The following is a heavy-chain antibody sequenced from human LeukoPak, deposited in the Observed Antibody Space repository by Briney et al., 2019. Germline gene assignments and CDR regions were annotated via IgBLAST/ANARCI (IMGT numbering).Heavy chain of an antibody. D-gene: IGHD5-18*01. CDR2: IYYSGST. CDR1: GGSISSYY. J-gene: IGHJ4*02. CDR3: ARSVGPGYSYGFDY. V-gene: IGHV4-59*08. Sequence: SETLSLTCTVSGGSISSYYWSWIRQPPGKGLEWIGYIYYSGSTNYNPSLKSRVTISVDTSKNQFSLKLSSVTAADTAVYYCARSVGPGYSYGFDYWGQGTLVTVSP.